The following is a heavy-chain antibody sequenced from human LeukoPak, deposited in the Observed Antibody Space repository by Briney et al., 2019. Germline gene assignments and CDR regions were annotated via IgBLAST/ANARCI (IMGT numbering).Heavy chain of an antibody. J-gene: IGHJ4*02. CDR2: IYYSGST. V-gene: IGHV4-59*01. CDR3: ARMDSSTRTFDY. D-gene: IGHD2-2*01. Sequence: SETLSLTYTVSGGSISSYYWSWIRQPPGKGLEWIGYIYYSGSTNYNPSLKSRVTISVDTSKNQFSLKLSSVTAADTAVYYCARMDSSTRTFDYWGQGTLVTVSS. CDR1: GGSISSYY.